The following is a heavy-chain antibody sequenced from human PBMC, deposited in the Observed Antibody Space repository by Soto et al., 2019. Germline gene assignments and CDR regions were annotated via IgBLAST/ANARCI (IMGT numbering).Heavy chain of an antibody. J-gene: IGHJ1*01. Sequence: PGGSLRLSCSASGFTFSSYAMHWVRQAPGKGLEYVSAISSNGGSTYYADSVKGRFTISRDNSKNTLYLQMSSLRAEDTAVYYCVKEAYCGGDCYSPEYFQHWGQGTLVTVSS. CDR2: ISSNGGST. D-gene: IGHD2-21*02. CDR1: GFTFSSYA. V-gene: IGHV3-64D*06. CDR3: VKEAYCGGDCYSPEYFQH.